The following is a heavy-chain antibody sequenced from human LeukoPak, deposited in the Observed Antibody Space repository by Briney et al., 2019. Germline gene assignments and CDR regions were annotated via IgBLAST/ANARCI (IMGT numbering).Heavy chain of an antibody. V-gene: IGHV4-4*02. CDR2: IYHSGST. CDR3: ARDFRDYSNYEVFDY. CDR1: GFTFSSYW. Sequence: GSLRLSCAASGFTFSSYWMSWVRQAPGKGLEWIGSIYHSGSTNYNPSLKSRVTISVDTSKNQFSLKLSSVTAADTAVYYCARDFRDYSNYEVFDYWGQGTLVTVSS. D-gene: IGHD4-11*01. J-gene: IGHJ4*02.